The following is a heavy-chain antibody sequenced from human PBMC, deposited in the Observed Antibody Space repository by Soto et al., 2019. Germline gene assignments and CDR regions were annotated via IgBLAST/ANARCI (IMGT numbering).Heavy chain of an antibody. CDR1: GVSISSGGYY. D-gene: IGHD3-16*01. CDR2: IYYSGST. V-gene: IGHV4-31*03. CDR3: AKDKSWGHCDY. J-gene: IGHJ4*02. Sequence: PSETLSLTCTVSGVSISSGGYYWTWIRQHPQKGLEWIGHIYYSGSTYYNPSLKSRVTISVDTSKNQFSLKLTSVTAADTAVYYCAKDKSWGHCDYWGQGALVTVSS.